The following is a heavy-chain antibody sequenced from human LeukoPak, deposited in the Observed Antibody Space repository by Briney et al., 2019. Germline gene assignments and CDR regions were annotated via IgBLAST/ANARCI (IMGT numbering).Heavy chain of an antibody. CDR1: GYTLTGHY. J-gene: IGHJ5*02. D-gene: IGHD1-26*01. CDR2: VNPNSGGT. CDR3: ARAPSIVGATGWFDP. Sequence: ASMKGSCKAFGYTLTGHYMHWGRQAPGQRVEWIGRVNPNSGGTNYAQKFQGRVTMTRDTSISTAYMELSRLRSDDTAVYYCARAPSIVGATGWFDPWGQGTLVTVSS. V-gene: IGHV1-2*02.